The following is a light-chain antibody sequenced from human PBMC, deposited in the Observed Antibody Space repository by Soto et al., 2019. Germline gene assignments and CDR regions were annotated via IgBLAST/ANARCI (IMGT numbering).Light chain of an antibody. CDR3: SSYTSSSNLYG. CDR2: EVS. CDR1: SSDVGGYNY. J-gene: IGLJ1*01. V-gene: IGLV2-14*01. Sequence: QSVLTQPASVSGSPGQSITISCTGTSSDVGGYNYVSWYQQHPGKAPKLMIYEVSNRPSGVSNRFSGSKSVNTASLTISVLQAEDDADYYVSSYTSSSNLYGFGPGTKRTVL.